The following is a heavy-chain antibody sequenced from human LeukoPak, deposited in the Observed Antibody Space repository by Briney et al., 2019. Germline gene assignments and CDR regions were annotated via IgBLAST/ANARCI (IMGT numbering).Heavy chain of an antibody. CDR1: GISFSCFF. CDR2: KSSDGNSK. Sequence: PGGALGPSWSAPGISFSCFFKNLGRPAPSKGPGLGGGKSSDGNSKNFALSVKGRFAISRDNSKNTLFLQMNNLRSEDTALYYCVSPTADYPFLYYFDSWGQGTLVTVSS. CDR3: VSPTADYPFLYYFDS. J-gene: IGHJ4*02. V-gene: IGHV3-30*09. D-gene: IGHD5-12*01.